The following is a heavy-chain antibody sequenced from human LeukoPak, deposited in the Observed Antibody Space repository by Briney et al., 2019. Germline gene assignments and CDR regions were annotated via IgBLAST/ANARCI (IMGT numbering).Heavy chain of an antibody. CDR1: GVSMSSSPCY. CDR3: ARHDCDSSRCSVNWFDP. V-gene: IGHV4-39*01. CDR2: IYDSGNT. J-gene: IGHJ5*02. D-gene: IGHD2/OR15-2a*01. Sequence: SETLSLTCTVSGVSMSSSPCYWGWIRQPPGKGLEWIGTIYDSGNTNYNPSLRSRLTTSVDTSRNQFSLKLSSVTAADTAVYYCARHDCDSSRCSVNWFDPWGQGTLVTVSS.